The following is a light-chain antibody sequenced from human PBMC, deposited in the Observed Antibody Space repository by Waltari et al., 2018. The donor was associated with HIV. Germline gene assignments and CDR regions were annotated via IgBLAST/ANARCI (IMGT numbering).Light chain of an antibody. CDR2: GAY. CDR3: QQYFRTPRT. J-gene: IGKJ1*01. CDR1: QGISNS. Sequence: EIQMTQSPSSRSASVGDRVTITCRASQGISNSLDWYQQKPGKAPKLLFYGAYRLQSGVSSRFSASGAGTDYTLTINGLQSEDFATYYCQQYFRTPRTFGQGTKVDIE. V-gene: IGKV1-NL1*01.